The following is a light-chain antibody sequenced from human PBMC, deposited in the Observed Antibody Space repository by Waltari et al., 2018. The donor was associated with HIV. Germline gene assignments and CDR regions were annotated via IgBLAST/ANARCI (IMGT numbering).Light chain of an antibody. CDR3: CSYRQITMLV. V-gene: IGLV2-14*01. Sequence: QSALTQPASVSGSPGQSITISCTGSPNDVGSYKYVSWYQHHSGKAPKLIIYEVSHRPSGVSDRFSASKSGNTASLTISGLQEEDEADYYCCSYRQITMLVFGSGTKLTVL. CDR2: EVS. J-gene: IGLJ3*02. CDR1: PNDVGSYKY.